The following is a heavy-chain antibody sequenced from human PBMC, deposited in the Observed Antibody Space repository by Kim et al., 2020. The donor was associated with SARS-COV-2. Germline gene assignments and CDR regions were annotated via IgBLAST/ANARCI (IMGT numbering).Heavy chain of an antibody. Sequence: GGSLRLSCAASGFTVSSNYMSWVRQAPGKGLEWVSVIYSGGSTYYADSVKGRFTISRDNSKNTLYLQMNSLRAEDTAVYYCARGWVNYYDTAMYGMDVWGQGTTVTFSS. V-gene: IGHV3-66*01. D-gene: IGHD3-22*01. CDR3: ARGWVNYYDTAMYGMDV. CDR2: IYSGGST. CDR1: GFTVSSNY. J-gene: IGHJ6*02.